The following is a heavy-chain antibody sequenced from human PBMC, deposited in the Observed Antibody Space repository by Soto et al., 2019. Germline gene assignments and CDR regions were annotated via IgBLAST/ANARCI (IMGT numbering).Heavy chain of an antibody. V-gene: IGHV4-59*01. CDR3: ARGSFQYYYDRSGSIGGDAFDI. Sequence: FETMSLTCTVSNDSISSYYRSRIKQHPGKGLERSGYIYYSGSTNYNPSLKSRVTISVDTSKNQFSLKLSSVTAADTAVYYCARGSFQYYYDRSGSIGGDAFDIWGQGTMVTVSS. D-gene: IGHD3-22*01. CDR1: NDSISSYY. J-gene: IGHJ3*02. CDR2: IYYSGST.